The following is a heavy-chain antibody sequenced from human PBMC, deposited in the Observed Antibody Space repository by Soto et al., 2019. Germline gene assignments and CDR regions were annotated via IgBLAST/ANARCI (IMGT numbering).Heavy chain of an antibody. J-gene: IGHJ4*02. CDR3: ARRYGPCFDY. V-gene: IGHV4-59*08. CDR1: GGSISSYY. CDR2: IYYSGST. D-gene: IGHD5-18*01. Sequence: PSETLSLTCTVSGGSISSYYWSWIRQPPGKGLEWIGYIYYSGSTNYNPSLKSRVTISVDTSKNQFSLKLSSVTASDTAVYYCARRYGPCFDYWGQGTLVTVSS.